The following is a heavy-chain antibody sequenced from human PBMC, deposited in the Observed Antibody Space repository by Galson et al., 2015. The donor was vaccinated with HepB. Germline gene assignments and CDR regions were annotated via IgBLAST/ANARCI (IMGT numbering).Heavy chain of an antibody. Sequence: SVKVSCKASGGTFSSYAISWVRQAPGQGLEWMGGIIPIFGTANYAQKFQGRVTITADKSTSTAYMELSSLRSEDTAVYYCARDLGGTTMFDYWGQGTLVTVSS. J-gene: IGHJ4*02. CDR2: IIPIFGTA. V-gene: IGHV1-69*06. CDR3: ARDLGGTTMFDY. D-gene: IGHD1-7*01. CDR1: GGTFSSYA.